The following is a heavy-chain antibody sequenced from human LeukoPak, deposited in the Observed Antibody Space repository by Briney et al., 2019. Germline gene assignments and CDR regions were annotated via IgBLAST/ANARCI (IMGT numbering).Heavy chain of an antibody. V-gene: IGHV1-2*02. J-gene: IGHJ4*02. Sequence: ASVKVSCKASGYTFTGYYMHWVRQAPGQGLEWIGWINPNSGGTNYAQKFQGRVTMTRDTSISTAYMELSRLRSDDTAVYYCARSMVRGVITPVGYWGQGTLVTVSS. CDR3: ARSMVRGVITPVGY. D-gene: IGHD3-10*01. CDR2: INPNSGGT. CDR1: GYTFTGYY.